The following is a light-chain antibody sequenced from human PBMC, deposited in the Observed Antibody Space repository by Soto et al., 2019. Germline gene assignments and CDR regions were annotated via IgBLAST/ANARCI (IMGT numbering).Light chain of an antibody. CDR3: QHYNSYPLT. J-gene: IGKJ4*01. V-gene: IGKV3-20*01. Sequence: EFVWTQSPGTLSLSPGERATLSCRASQTVRNNYLAWYQQKPGQAPRLLIYDASSRATGIPDRFSGGGSGTDFTLTISSLQPDDSATYYCQHYNSYPLTFGGGTKVDI. CDR2: DAS. CDR1: QTVRNNY.